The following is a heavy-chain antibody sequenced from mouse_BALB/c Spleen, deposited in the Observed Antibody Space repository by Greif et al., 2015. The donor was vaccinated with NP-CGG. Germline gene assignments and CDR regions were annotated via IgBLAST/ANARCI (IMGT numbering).Heavy chain of an antibody. D-gene: IGHD3-2*01. CDR2: IDPANGNT. CDR1: GFNIKDTY. V-gene: IGHV14-3*02. Sequence: EVKLVESGAELVKPGASVKLSCTASGFNIKDTYMHWVKQRPEQGLEWIGRIDPANGNTKYDPKFQGKATITADTSSNTAYLQLSSLTSEDTAVYYCARGTARATWAMDYWGQGTSVTVSS. J-gene: IGHJ4*01. CDR3: ARGTARATWAMDY.